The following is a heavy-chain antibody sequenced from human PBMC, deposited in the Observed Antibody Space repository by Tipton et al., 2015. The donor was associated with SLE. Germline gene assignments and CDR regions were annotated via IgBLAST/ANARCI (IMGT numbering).Heavy chain of an antibody. Sequence: TLSLTCTVFGGSISSYYWSWIRQPPGKGLEWIGNIYTSGNTNYNPSLKSRVTISVDTSKNQFSLKLSSVTAADTAVYYCARVGYSSGSYYFDYWGQGTLVTVSS. J-gene: IGHJ4*02. CDR1: GGSISSYY. V-gene: IGHV4-4*08. CDR2: IYTSGNT. CDR3: ARVGYSSGSYYFDY. D-gene: IGHD6-19*01.